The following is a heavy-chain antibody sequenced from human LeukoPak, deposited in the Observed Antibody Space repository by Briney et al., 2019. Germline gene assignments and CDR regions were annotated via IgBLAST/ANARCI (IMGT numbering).Heavy chain of an antibody. J-gene: IGHJ4*02. Sequence: GGSLRLSCAASGFTFSSYSMNWVRQAPGKGLEWVSSISSSNSYIYYADSVKGRFTISRDNAKNSLYLQMNSLRAEDTAVYYCARGNPPDYWGQGTLVTVSS. CDR3: ARGNPPDY. CDR1: GFTFSSYS. CDR2: ISSSNSYI. V-gene: IGHV3-21*01.